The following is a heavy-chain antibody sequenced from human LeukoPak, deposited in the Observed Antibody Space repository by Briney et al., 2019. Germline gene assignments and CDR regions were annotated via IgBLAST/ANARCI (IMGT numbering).Heavy chain of an antibody. CDR1: GFTFSSYE. Sequence: PGGSLRLSCAASGFTFSSYEMNWVRQAPGKGLEWVSYISSSGSSIYYADSVKGRFTISRDNAKSSLYLQMNSLTAEDTAVYYCARGTGSSSWEYFDYWGQGTLVTVSS. CDR2: ISSSGSSI. J-gene: IGHJ4*02. V-gene: IGHV3-48*03. CDR3: ARGTGSSSWEYFDY. D-gene: IGHD6-13*01.